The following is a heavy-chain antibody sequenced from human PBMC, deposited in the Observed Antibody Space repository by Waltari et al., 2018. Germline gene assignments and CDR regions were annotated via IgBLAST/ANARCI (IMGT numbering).Heavy chain of an antibody. CDR3: ARVLSGWYYFDY. Sequence: QLQMQESGPGLVKPSETLSLTCTVSGDSIRSSSYYWGWIRQPPGKGLEWIGNIYYSGSTYYNPSLKSRVTMSVDTSKNQFSLMLTSVTAADTAVYYSARVLSGWYYFDYWGQGTLVTVSS. J-gene: IGHJ4*02. V-gene: IGHV4-39*07. CDR2: IYYSGST. CDR1: GDSIRSSSYY. D-gene: IGHD6-19*01.